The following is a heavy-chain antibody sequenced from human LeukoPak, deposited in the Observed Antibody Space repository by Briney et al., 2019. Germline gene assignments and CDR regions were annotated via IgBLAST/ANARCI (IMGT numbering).Heavy chain of an antibody. D-gene: IGHD5-12*01. CDR1: GFTFDDYA. CDR2: ISWNSGSI. Sequence: GGSLRLSCAASGFTFDDYAMHWVRQAPGKGLEWVSGISWNSGSIGYADSVKGRFTISRDNAKNSLYLQMNSLRAEDTALYYCAKDYGRSGYDLGYWGQGTLVTVSS. J-gene: IGHJ4*02. CDR3: AKDYGRSGYDLGY. V-gene: IGHV3-9*01.